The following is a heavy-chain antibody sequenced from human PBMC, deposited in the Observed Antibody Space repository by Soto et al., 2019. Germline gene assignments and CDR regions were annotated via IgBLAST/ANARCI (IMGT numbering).Heavy chain of an antibody. Sequence: GGSLRLSCVASGFSVSGYNMNWVRQAPGKGLEWVSSISGDSNYKYYADSVQGRFTISRDNAKNSVYLQMNSLRAEDTAVYYCARVVYFDSSGYGIWGQGTMVPVSS. V-gene: IGHV3-21*01. CDR2: ISGDSNYK. CDR1: GFSVSGYN. D-gene: IGHD3-22*01. CDR3: ARVVYFDSSGYGI. J-gene: IGHJ3*02.